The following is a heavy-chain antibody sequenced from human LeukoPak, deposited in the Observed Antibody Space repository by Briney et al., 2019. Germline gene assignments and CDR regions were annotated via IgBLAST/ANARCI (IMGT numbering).Heavy chain of an antibody. V-gene: IGHV3-23*01. Sequence: GGSLRLSCAASGFTFSDHYMDWVRQAPGKGLEWVSAISGSGGSTYYADSVKGRFTISRDNSKNTLYLQMNSLRAEDTAVYYCATRGYSYGQGSAWGYFDYWGQGTLVTVSS. J-gene: IGHJ4*02. CDR1: GFTFSDHY. CDR3: ATRGYSYGQGSAWGYFDY. D-gene: IGHD5-18*01. CDR2: ISGSGGST.